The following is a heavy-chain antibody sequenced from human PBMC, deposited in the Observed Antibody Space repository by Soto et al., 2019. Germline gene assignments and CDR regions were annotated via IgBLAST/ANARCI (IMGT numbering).Heavy chain of an antibody. Sequence: PSETLSLTCTVSGVSINGYYWSWIRQPPGKGLEWIGFIYYTGSTGYNAALRSRVSISVDTSKNQFSLKLRSVNAGETDLYYCARSGSYAEGLRWGQGTLVTVSS. CDR1: GVSINGYY. D-gene: IGHD3-22*01. CDR2: IYYTGST. V-gene: IGHV4-59*01. J-gene: IGHJ4*02. CDR3: ARSGSYAEGLR.